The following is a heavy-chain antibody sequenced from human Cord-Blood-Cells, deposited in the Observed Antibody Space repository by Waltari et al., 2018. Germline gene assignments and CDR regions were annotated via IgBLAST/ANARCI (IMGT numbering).Heavy chain of an antibody. D-gene: IGHD3-16*01. J-gene: IGHJ6*02. V-gene: IGHV3-13*01. CDR3: ARGGGRTAEGMDV. Sequence: EVQLVESGGGLLQPGGSLRLSCAASGFTFSSYDMHWVRQATGKGLEWVSAIGNAGDTYYPGSVKGRFTISRENAKNSLYLQMNSLRAGDTAVYYCARGGGRTAEGMDVWGQGTTVTVSS. CDR2: IGNAGDT. CDR1: GFTFSSYD.